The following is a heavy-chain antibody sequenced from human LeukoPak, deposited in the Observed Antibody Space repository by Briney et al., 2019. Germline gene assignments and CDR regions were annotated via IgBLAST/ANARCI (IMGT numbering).Heavy chain of an antibody. CDR2: ISGSGGST. CDR1: GFTFSSYA. J-gene: IGHJ4*02. V-gene: IGHV3-23*01. CDR3: AKGRYDILTGFLRF. Sequence: GVSLRLSCAASGFTFSSYAMSWVRQAPGKGLEWVSAISGSGGSTYYADSVKGRFTISRDNSKNTLYLQMNSLRAEDTAVYYCAKGRYDILTGFLRFRGQGTLVTVSS. D-gene: IGHD3-9*01.